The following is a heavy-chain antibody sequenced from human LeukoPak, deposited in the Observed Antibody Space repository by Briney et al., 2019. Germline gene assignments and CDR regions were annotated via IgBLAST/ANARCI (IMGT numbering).Heavy chain of an antibody. CDR3: ARQATAAGQGDWFDP. CDR1: GYTFTSYA. V-gene: IGHV1-2*02. D-gene: IGHD6-13*01. CDR2: INPNSGGT. J-gene: IGHJ5*02. Sequence: ASVKVSCKASGYTFTSYAMNWVRQAPGQGLEWMGWINPNSGGTDYAQKFQDRVTMTWEKSINTAYMDLSRLTSDDTAIYYCARQATAAGQGDWFDPWGQGTLVTVSS.